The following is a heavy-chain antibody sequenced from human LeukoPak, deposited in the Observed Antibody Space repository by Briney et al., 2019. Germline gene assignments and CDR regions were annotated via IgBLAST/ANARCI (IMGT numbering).Heavy chain of an antibody. D-gene: IGHD1-14*01. V-gene: IGHV3-23*01. CDR1: GFTFSSFA. Sequence: GGSLRLSCAASGFTFSSFAMSWVRAGPGRGGECGSSISGSGGSTYDANSEKGRFTISRDNSKNTLYLQMNSLRAEDTAVYYCAKEGPGVGYYYYMDVWGKGTTVTVSS. J-gene: IGHJ6*03. CDR2: ISGSGGST. CDR3: AKEGPGVGYYYYMDV.